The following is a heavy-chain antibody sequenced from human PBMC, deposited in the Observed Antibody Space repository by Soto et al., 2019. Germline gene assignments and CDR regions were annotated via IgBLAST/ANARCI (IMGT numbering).Heavy chain of an antibody. D-gene: IGHD5-18*01. CDR1: GLTLSDHY. Sequence: EVQLVESGGGLVQPGGSLRLSCAASGLTLSDHYMDWVRQAPGRGLEWLGRSRNKANSYSTESAASVKGRLTISRDDSKNSLYLQLNSLEIEDTAVYYCTRTRSYGPGDYWGQGTLVTVSS. J-gene: IGHJ4*02. CDR3: TRTRSYGPGDY. CDR2: SRNKANSYST. V-gene: IGHV3-72*01.